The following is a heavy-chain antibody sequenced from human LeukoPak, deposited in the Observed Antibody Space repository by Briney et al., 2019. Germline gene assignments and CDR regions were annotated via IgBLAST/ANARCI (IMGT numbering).Heavy chain of an antibody. J-gene: IGHJ4*02. Sequence: GGSLRLSCTVSGITFRTSSFNWVRQVPGKGLEWVSSISSSGTYMYYSDSVEGRFTISRDNAKNSVFLQMDSLRAEDTAVYFCAKELGNADSYGNVPLGHWGQGTLVIVPS. CDR2: ISSSGTYM. CDR3: AKELGNADSYGNVPLGH. V-gene: IGHV3-21*01. D-gene: IGHD1-26*01. CDR1: GITFRTSS.